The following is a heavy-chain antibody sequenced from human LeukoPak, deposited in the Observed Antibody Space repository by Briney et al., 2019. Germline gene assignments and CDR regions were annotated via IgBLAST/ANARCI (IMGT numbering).Heavy chain of an antibody. Sequence: ASVKVSCKASGYTFTNYGFSWVRQAPGQGLEWMGYISAYNGNTNYAQKLQGRVTMTTDTSTSIAYMELRSLRPDDAAVYYCASEYCSGGSCFGFDYWGQGTLVTVSS. CDR3: ASEYCSGGSCFGFDY. D-gene: IGHD2-15*01. V-gene: IGHV1-18*01. CDR1: GYTFTNYG. J-gene: IGHJ4*02. CDR2: ISAYNGNT.